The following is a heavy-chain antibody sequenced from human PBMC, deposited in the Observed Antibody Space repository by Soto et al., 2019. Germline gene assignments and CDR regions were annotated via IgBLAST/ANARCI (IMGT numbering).Heavy chain of an antibody. CDR2: ISPIFGSA. CDR3: ARGPLRFCSGGSCYSLDY. V-gene: IGHV1-69*01. Sequence: QVQLVQSGAEVKKPGSSVKVSCKASGGTFNNYAISWVRQAPGQGPEWMGGISPIFGSANYAQRFQGRVTITAVDSTSTAYMELSSLRSEDTAVYYCARGPLRFCSGGSCYSLDYWGQGTLVTVSS. CDR1: GGTFNNYA. D-gene: IGHD2-15*01. J-gene: IGHJ4*02.